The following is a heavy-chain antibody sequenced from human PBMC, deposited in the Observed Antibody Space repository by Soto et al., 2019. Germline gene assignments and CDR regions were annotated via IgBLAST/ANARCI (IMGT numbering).Heavy chain of an antibody. CDR1: GGSTSSSSYY. V-gene: IGHV4-39*01. CDR3: ARHANAPDV. J-gene: IGHJ6*02. D-gene: IGHD2-2*01. Sequence: LPLTCTVSGGSTSSSSYYWGWIRQPPGKGLEWIGSIYYSGSTYYNPSLKSRVTISVDTSKNQFSLKLSSVTAADTAVYYCARHANAPDVWGQGTTVTVSS. CDR2: IYYSGST.